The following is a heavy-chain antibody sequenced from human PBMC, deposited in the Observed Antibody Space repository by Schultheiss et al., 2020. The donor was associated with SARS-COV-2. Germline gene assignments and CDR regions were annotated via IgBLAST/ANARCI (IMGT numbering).Heavy chain of an antibody. J-gene: IGHJ2*01. CDR1: GFTFDDYG. CDR3: ARNWYFDL. CDR2: INWNGGST. Sequence: GGSLRLSCAASGFTFDDYGMSWVRQAPGKGLEWVSGINWNGGSTGYANSVKGRFTISRDNSKNTLYLQMDSLRAEDMAVYYCARNWYFDLWGRGTLVTVSS. V-gene: IGHV3-20*04.